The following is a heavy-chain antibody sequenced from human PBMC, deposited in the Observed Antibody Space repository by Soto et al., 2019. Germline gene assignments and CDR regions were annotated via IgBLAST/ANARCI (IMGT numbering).Heavy chain of an antibody. Sequence: QVQLVQSGAEVKKPGSSVKVSCKASGGTFSSYAISWVRQAPGQGLEWMGGIIPIFGTANYAQKFQGRVTITEDKSTSTAYMELSSLRSEATAVYYCARSPGITPLVVPAAIRGDYYYGMDVWGQGTTVTVSS. J-gene: IGHJ6*02. CDR2: IIPIFGTA. D-gene: IGHD2-2*02. CDR1: GGTFSSYA. V-gene: IGHV1-69*06. CDR3: ARSPGITPLVVPAAIRGDYYYGMDV.